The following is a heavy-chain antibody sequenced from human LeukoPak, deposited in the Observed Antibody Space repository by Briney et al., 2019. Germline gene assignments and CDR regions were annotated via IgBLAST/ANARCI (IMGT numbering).Heavy chain of an antibody. CDR1: GFTFSSYG. J-gene: IGHJ6*02. V-gene: IGHV3-30*18. CDR2: ISYDGSNK. CDR3: AKDLGAAGTTATPLYYYYYGMDV. D-gene: IGHD6-13*01. Sequence: PGGSLRLSCAASGFTFSSYGMHWVRQAPGKGLEWVAVISYDGSNKYYADSVKGRFTISRDNSKNTLYLQMNSLRAEDTAVYYCAKDLGAAGTTATPLYYYYYGMDVWGQGTTVTVSS.